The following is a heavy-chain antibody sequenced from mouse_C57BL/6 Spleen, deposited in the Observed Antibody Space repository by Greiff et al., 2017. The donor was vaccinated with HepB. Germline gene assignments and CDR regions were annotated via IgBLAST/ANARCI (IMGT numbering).Heavy chain of an antibody. J-gene: IGHJ2*01. D-gene: IGHD2-3*01. CDR2: IDPSDSET. CDR1: GYTFTSYW. CDR3: AKGDGYPDY. Sequence: QQSCKASGYTFTSYWMHWVKQRPIQGLEWIGNIDPSDSETHYNQKFKDKATLTVDKSSSTAYMQLSSLTSEDSAVYYCAKGDGYPDYWGQGTTLTVSS. V-gene: IGHV1-52*01.